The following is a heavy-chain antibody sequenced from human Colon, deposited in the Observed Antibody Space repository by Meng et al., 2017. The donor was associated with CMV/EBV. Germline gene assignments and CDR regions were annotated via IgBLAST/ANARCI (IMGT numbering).Heavy chain of an antibody. CDR2: FSRAAENS. CDR1: GFTFSSHA. D-gene: IGHD5-24*01. V-gene: IGHV3-23*01. J-gene: IGHJ4*02. Sequence: GGSLRLSCAASGFTFSSHAMSWVRRAPGKGLEWVSGFSRAAENSYYADSVRGRFTISRDISKSTLYLQMNSLRAEDTALYYCAKGSTDGFNSLFDSWGQGVLVTVSS. CDR3: AKGSTDGFNSLFDS.